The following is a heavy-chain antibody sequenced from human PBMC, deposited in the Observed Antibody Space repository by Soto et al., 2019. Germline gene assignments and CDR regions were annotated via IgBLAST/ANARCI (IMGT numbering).Heavy chain of an antibody. J-gene: IGHJ4*02. Sequence: GESLKISCNGSGYIFTSYWIGWVRQMPGKGLEWMGIIYPGDSDTRYSPSFQGQVTISADKSISTAYLQWSSLKASDTAMYYCARTMVRDRGPIDYWGQGTLVTVSS. D-gene: IGHD3-10*01. V-gene: IGHV5-51*01. CDR2: IYPGDSDT. CDR3: ARTMVRDRGPIDY. CDR1: GYIFTSYW.